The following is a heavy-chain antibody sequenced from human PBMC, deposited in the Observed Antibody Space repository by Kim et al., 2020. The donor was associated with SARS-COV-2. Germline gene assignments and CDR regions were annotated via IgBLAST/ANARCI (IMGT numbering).Heavy chain of an antibody. CDR2: ISGSGGST. CDR3: AKSQHGMAARPSYFDY. J-gene: IGHJ4*02. Sequence: GGSLRLSCAASGFTFSSYAMSWVRQAPGKGLEWVSAISGSGGSTYYADSVKGRFTISRDNSKNTLYLQMNSLRAEDTAVYYCAKSQHGMAARPSYFDYWGQGTLVTVSS. V-gene: IGHV3-23*01. D-gene: IGHD6-6*01. CDR1: GFTFSSYA.